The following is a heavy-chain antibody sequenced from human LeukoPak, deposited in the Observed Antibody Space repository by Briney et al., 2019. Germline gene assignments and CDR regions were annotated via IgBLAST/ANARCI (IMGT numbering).Heavy chain of an antibody. CDR1: GFTFSSYG. CDR2: IWYDGSNK. CDR3: ARAMITFGGVIVTPFDY. Sequence: GGSLRLSCAASGFTFSSYGMHWVRQAPGKGLEWVAVIWYDGSNKYYADSVKGRFTISRDNSKNTLYLQMNSLRAEDTAVYYCARAMITFGGVIVTPFDYWGQGTLVTVSS. J-gene: IGHJ4*02. D-gene: IGHD3-16*02. V-gene: IGHV3-33*01.